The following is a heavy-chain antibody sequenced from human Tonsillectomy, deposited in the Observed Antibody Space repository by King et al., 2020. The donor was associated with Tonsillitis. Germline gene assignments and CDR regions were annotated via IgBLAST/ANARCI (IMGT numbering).Heavy chain of an antibody. D-gene: IGHD3-10*02. J-gene: IGHJ4*02. CDR3: AKTFVRGVHYLDY. V-gene: IGHV3-30-3*02. CDR2: ISYDGSNK. Sequence: VQLVESGGGVVQPGRSLRLSCPASGFTFSDYAMHWVRQAPGKGLEWVAVISYDGSNKYYADSVKGRFTISRDNSKNTLFLQMNSLRAEDTAVYYCAKTFVRGVHYLDYWGQGTLVTVSS. CDR1: GFTFSDYA.